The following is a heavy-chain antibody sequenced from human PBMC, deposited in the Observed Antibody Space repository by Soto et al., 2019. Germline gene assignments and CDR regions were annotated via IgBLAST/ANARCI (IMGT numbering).Heavy chain of an antibody. CDR1: GGSISSGGYS. Sequence: SETLSLTCAVSGGSISSGGYSWSWIRQPPGKGLEWIGYIYHSGSTYYNPSLKSRVTISVDRSKNQFSLKLSSVTAADTAVYYCAREYTATDKNCSHSWGQAPLITVSP. V-gene: IGHV4-30-2*01. CDR2: IYHSGST. CDR3: AREYTATDKNCSHS. D-gene: IGHD2-21*01. J-gene: IGHJ4*02.